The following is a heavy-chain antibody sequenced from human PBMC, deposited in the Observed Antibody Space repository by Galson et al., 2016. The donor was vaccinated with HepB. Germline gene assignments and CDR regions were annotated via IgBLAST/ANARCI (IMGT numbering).Heavy chain of an antibody. Sequence: SETLSLTCTVSGGSMNYFYWNWIRQTPGKGLEWIGYVYFSGSPTYNPSFKSRVTISVDTSKKQLSLNLTSVTTADTAVYYCAREGPGVWASYIDSWGQGILVTVSA. V-gene: IGHV4-59*01. CDR1: GGSMNYFY. CDR3: AREGPGVWASYIDS. CDR2: VYFSGSP. J-gene: IGHJ4*02. D-gene: IGHD3-10*01.